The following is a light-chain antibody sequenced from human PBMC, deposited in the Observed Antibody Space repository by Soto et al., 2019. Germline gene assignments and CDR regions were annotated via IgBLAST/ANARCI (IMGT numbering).Light chain of an antibody. CDR1: QSVSSN. Sequence: EVVMTKSPATLTVSQGERATLSCRASQSVSSNLAWYQQKPGQAPRLLIYGASTRATGIPARFSGSGSGTDFTLTISCLEPEDFGIFFCLQRADGPKITFGQGTRLEIK. CDR3: LQRADGPKIT. V-gene: IGKV3-15*01. J-gene: IGKJ5*01. CDR2: GAS.